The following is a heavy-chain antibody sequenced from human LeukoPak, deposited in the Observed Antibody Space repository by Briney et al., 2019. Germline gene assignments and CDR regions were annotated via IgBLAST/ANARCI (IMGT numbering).Heavy chain of an antibody. CDR3: ARDTAAYCSGGSCYYPDY. J-gene: IGHJ4*02. CDR1: GGSISSGSCY. Sequence: SQTLSLTCTVSGGSISSGSCYWSWIRQPAGKGLEWIGRIYTSGSTNYNPSLKSRVTISVDTSKNQFSLKLSSVTAADTAVYYCARDTAAYCSGGSCYYPDYWGQGTLVTVSS. D-gene: IGHD2-15*01. CDR2: IYTSGST. V-gene: IGHV4-61*02.